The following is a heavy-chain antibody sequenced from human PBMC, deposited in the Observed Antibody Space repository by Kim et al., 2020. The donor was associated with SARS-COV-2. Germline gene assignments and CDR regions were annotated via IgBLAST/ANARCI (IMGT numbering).Heavy chain of an antibody. CDR2: IYYSGST. CDR3: ARVRMVAPSGGAFDI. J-gene: IGHJ3*02. CDR1: GGSISSSSYY. V-gene: IGHV4-39*07. Sequence: SETLSLTCTVSGGSISSSSYYWGWIRQPPGKGLQWIGSIYYSGSTYYNPSLKSRVTISVDTSKNQFSLKLSSVTAADTAVYYCARVRMVAPSGGAFDIWGQGTMVTVSS. D-gene: IGHD5-12*01.